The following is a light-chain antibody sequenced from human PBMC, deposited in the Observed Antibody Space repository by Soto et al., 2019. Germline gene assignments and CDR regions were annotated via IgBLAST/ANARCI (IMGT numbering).Light chain of an antibody. J-gene: IGKJ1*01. CDR1: QTISSW. CDR3: QHYNSYSEA. CDR2: KAS. Sequence: DIQMTQSPSTLAGSVGDRVTITGRASQTISSWLAWYQQKPGKAPKLLIYKASTLKSGVPSRFSGSGSGTEFTLTISSLQPDDFATYDCQHYNSYSEAFGQGTKVDI. V-gene: IGKV1-5*03.